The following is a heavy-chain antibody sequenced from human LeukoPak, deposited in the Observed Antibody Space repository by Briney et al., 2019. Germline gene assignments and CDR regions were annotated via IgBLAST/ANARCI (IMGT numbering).Heavy chain of an antibody. V-gene: IGHV4-4*02. D-gene: IGHD3-22*01. Sequence: SETLSLTCAVSGGSISGSNWWSWVRQPPGKGLEWIGEIYHSGSTNYNPSLKSRVTISVDKSKNQSSLKLSSVTAADTAVYYCARRSGYYDSSGYRPWGQGTLVTVSS. CDR3: ARRSGYYDSSGYRP. CDR2: IYHSGST. CDR1: GGSISGSNW. J-gene: IGHJ5*02.